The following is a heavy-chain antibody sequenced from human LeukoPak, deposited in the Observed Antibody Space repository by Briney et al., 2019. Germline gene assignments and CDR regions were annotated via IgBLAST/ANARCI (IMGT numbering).Heavy chain of an antibody. V-gene: IGHV4-34*01. Sequence: SETLSLTCSVSGGSISSYYWSWIRQPPGKGLEWIGEINHIGSTNYNPSLKSRLSISVDTSKNQFSLKLSSVTAADTAVYYCAANMGMGSRWGQGTLVTVSS. CDR3: AANMGMGSR. CDR1: GGSISSYY. CDR2: INHIGST. J-gene: IGHJ4*02. D-gene: IGHD7-27*01.